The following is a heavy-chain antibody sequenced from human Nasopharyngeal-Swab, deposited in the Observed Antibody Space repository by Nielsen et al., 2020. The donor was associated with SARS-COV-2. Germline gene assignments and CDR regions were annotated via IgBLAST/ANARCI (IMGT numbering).Heavy chain of an antibody. CDR2: ISSSSSYI. CDR1: GFTFSTHS. Sequence: GESLKISCAASGFTFSTHSMNWVRPAPGKGLEWVSSISSSSSYIYYADSVKGRFTISRDNAKNSLYLQMSSLRAEDTAVYYCARAASYDSSSYAYWGQGTLVTVSS. V-gene: IGHV3-21*04. D-gene: IGHD3-22*01. J-gene: IGHJ4*02. CDR3: ARAASYDSSSYAY.